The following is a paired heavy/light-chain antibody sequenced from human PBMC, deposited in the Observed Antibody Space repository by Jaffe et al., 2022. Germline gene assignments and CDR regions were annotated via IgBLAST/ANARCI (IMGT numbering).Heavy chain of an antibody. D-gene: IGHD4-17*01. CDR3: ARNGYGDYGEYYFDY. Sequence: QVQLVESGGGLVKPGGSLRLSCAASGFTFSDYYMSWIRQAPGKGLEWVSYISSSGSTIYYADSVKGRFTISRDNAKNSLYLQMNSLRAEDTAVYYCARNGYGDYGEYYFDYWGQGTLVTVSS. V-gene: IGHV3-11*01. CDR2: ISSSGSTI. CDR1: GFTFSDYY. J-gene: IGHJ4*02.
Light chain of an antibody. J-gene: IGLJ1*01. Sequence: QSALTQPASVSGSPGQSITISCTGTSSDVGGYNYVSWYQQHPGKAPKLMIYDVSNRPSGVSNRFSGSKSGNTASLTISGLQAEDEADYYCSSYTSSSSYVFGTGTKVTVL. V-gene: IGLV2-14*03. CDR1: SSDVGGYNY. CDR3: SSYTSSSSYV. CDR2: DVS.